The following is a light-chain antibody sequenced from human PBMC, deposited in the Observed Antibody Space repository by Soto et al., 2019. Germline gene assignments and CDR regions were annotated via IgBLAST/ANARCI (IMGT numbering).Light chain of an antibody. Sequence: DIVMTQSPATLSVSPGERATLSCRASQSVSSNLAWYQQKPGQAPRLLIYGASTRATGIPARFSGSGSGTEFTPTISSLQSEDFAVYYCQQYNNWHPWTFGQGTKVEIK. V-gene: IGKV3-15*01. CDR1: QSVSSN. CDR3: QQYNNWHPWT. J-gene: IGKJ1*01. CDR2: GAS.